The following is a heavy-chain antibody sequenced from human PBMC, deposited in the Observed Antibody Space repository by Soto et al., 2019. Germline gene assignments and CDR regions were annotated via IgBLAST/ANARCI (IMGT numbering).Heavy chain of an antibody. J-gene: IGHJ6*02. CDR1: GYTSTSHG. Sequence: XAVNVSSTASGYTSTSHGSSWVRQATGQGLEWMGWISAYNGKTNYAQKLQGRVTMTTDTSTSTAYMELRSLRSDDTAVYYCARDPITMIVRGMDVWGQGTTVTVSS. V-gene: IGHV1-18*01. CDR3: ARDPITMIVRGMDV. CDR2: ISAYNGKT. D-gene: IGHD3-22*01.